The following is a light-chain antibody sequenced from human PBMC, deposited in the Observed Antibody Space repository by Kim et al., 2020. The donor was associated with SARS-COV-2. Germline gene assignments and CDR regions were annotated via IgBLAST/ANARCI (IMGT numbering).Light chain of an antibody. CDR1: ELGDKN. Sequence: VSPGQTAIITCSGNELGDKNVCWYQQKAGQSPVLVIYEDRKRPSGIPERVSGSNSGNTATLTISGTQAMDEADYYCQAWDSSTMVFGGGTKLTVL. J-gene: IGLJ2*01. CDR3: QAWDSSTMV. V-gene: IGLV3-1*01. CDR2: EDR.